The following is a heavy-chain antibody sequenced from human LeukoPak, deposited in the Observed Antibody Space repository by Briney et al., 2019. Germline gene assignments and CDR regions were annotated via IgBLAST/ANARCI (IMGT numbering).Heavy chain of an antibody. CDR3: ARVAKVLERYHYDSSGYYYQGPNFDY. V-gene: IGHV4-34*01. Sequence: KPSETLSLTCAVYGGSFSGYYWSWIRQPPGKGLEWIGEINHSGSTNYNPSLKSRVTISVDTSKNQFSLKLSSVTAADTAVYYCARVAKVLERYHYDSSGYYYQGPNFDYWGQGTLVTVSS. CDR1: GGSFSGYY. J-gene: IGHJ4*02. D-gene: IGHD3-22*01. CDR2: INHSGST.